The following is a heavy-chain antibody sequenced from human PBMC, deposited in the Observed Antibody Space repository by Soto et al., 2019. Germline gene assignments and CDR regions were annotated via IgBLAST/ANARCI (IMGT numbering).Heavy chain of an antibody. CDR3: ARGVGPEGGYYVAY. CDR1: GFTFSSYG. D-gene: IGHD3-10*01. J-gene: IGHJ4*02. CDR2: IWYDGSNK. Sequence: PGGSLRLSCAASGFTFSSYGMHWVRQAPGKGLEWVAVIWYDGSNKYYADSVKGRFTISRDNSKNTLYLQMNSLRAEDTDVYYCARGVGPEGGYYVAYWGQGNLVNVSS. V-gene: IGHV3-33*01.